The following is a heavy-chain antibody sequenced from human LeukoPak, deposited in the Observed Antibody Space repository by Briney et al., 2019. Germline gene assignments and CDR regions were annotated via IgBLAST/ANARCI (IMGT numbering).Heavy chain of an antibody. D-gene: IGHD6-19*01. CDR1: GGSISSYY. J-gene: IGHJ5*02. CDR3: ARDGVAVAGNWFDP. Sequence: SETLSLTCTVSGGSISSYYWSWIRQPPGKGLEWIGYIYYSGSTNYNPSLKSRVTISVDTSKNQFSLKLSSVTAADTAVYYCARDGVAVAGNWFDPWGQGTLVTVSS. V-gene: IGHV4-59*12. CDR2: IYYSGST.